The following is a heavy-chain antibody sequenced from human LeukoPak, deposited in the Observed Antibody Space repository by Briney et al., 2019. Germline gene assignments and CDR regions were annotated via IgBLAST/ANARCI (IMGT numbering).Heavy chain of an antibody. CDR3: ARGRHYYDFWSGYYGDPYNWFDP. Sequence: SETLSLTCTVSGGSISSYYWSWIRQPAGKGLEWIGRIYTSGSTNYNPSPKSRVTMSVDTSKNQFSLKLSSVTAADTAVYYCARGRHYYDFWSGYYGDPYNWFDPWGQGTLVTVSS. CDR1: GGSISSYY. J-gene: IGHJ5*02. D-gene: IGHD3-3*01. V-gene: IGHV4-4*07. CDR2: IYTSGST.